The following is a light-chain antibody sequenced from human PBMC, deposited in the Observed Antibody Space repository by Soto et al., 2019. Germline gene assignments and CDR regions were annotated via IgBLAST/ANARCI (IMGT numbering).Light chain of an antibody. Sequence: DIQMTQSPSSLSASVGYRVTITCRASQGIRHYLAWYQQKPGKVPKLLIYEASNLQSGVPSRFRGGGSGTEFPLTISSLQPEDVETYYCQNFDSAPQTFGQGTTVDIK. CDR2: EAS. V-gene: IGKV1-27*01. CDR3: QNFDSAPQT. J-gene: IGKJ1*01. CDR1: QGIRHY.